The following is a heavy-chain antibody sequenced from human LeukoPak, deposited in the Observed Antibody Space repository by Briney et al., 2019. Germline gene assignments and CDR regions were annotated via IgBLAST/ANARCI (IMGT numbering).Heavy chain of an antibody. J-gene: IGHJ4*02. CDR1: GAALSEYY. CDR3: VRQGTNSGYYLLDY. Sequence: SETLSLTCAVYGAALSEYYWSWIGQSPGKGLEWIGEVAHKGPTVYSPTLNRKYNPSFKSRVTMSVDPSKNQFSLKLTSVTVADTATYYCVRQGTNSGYYLLDYWGQGHLVIVSS. D-gene: IGHD3-22*01. V-gene: IGHV4-34*01. CDR2: VAHKGPTVYSPTLNR.